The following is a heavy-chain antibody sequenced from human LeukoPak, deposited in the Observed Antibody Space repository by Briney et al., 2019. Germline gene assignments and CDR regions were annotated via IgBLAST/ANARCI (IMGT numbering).Heavy chain of an antibody. CDR1: GGSITSYY. V-gene: IGHV4-59*01. J-gene: IGHJ4*02. Sequence: SETLSLTCSVSGGSITSYYWSWIRQPPGKGLEWIGHVSDGGRTNYSPSLRSRVSNSVDPSKNQFSLKLNSVTAADTAVYFCARASTTFDDWGQGTLVTVSS. D-gene: IGHD1-14*01. CDR2: VSDGGRT. CDR3: ARASTTFDD.